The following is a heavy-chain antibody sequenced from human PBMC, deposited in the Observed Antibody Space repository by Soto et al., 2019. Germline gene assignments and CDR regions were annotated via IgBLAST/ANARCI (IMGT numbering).Heavy chain of an antibody. D-gene: IGHD3-10*01. CDR1: GYSFTTYW. CDR2: LYPCYSYT. V-gene: IGHV5-51*01. J-gene: IGHJ4*02. Sequence: GESRKISCKASGYSFTTYWIGWVRQMHGKGVEWMGILYPCYSYTRFSPSFHGLVTISVAKSIHTAYLQWSSLKASDSPMYSCARQAYQFDSYSFGYCGQGTLVTVSS. CDR3: ARQAYQFDSYSFGY.